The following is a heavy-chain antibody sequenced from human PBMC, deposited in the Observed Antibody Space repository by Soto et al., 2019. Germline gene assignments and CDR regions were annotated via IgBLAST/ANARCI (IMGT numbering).Heavy chain of an antibody. D-gene: IGHD6-13*01. CDR3: ARHSGYSSSWYYTYYFDY. Sequence: GGSLRLSCAASGFTFSNYWMSWIRQSPGKGLEWLANIKRDGSVKYYLDSVRGRFTISRDNAKSSLYLQMNSLRVEDTAVYYCARHSGYSSSWYYTYYFDYWGQGTLVTVSS. CDR1: GFTFSNYW. CDR2: IKRDGSVK. J-gene: IGHJ4*02. V-gene: IGHV3-7*01.